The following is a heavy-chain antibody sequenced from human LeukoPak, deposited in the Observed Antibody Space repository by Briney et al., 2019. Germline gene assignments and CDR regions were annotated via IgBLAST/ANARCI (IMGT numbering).Heavy chain of an antibody. D-gene: IGHD7-27*01. V-gene: IGHV4-59*12. Sequence: PETLSLTCTVSGGSISNYYWSWIRQPPGKGLEWIGYLYYSGSTNYNPFPQSRVIISVETSKNQFSLMQSSVTAADTAVYYCARVPPTTLTGDRGGVDSWGQGTLVTVSS. CDR2: LYYSGST. CDR1: GGSISNYY. J-gene: IGHJ4*02. CDR3: ARVPPTTLTGDRGGVDS.